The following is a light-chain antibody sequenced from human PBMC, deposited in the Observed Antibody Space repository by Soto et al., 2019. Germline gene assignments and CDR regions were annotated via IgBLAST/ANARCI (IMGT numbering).Light chain of an antibody. J-gene: IGKJ1*01. CDR2: GAS. Sequence: EIVLTQSPCSLSLSPGERATLSCRASQSVDSSFFAWYQQKPGQAPRLLIYGASNRATGIPDRFSGSGSGKDFTLTISRLEPEDFAVYYCQQYVSSVTFGQGTKVEIK. CDR1: QSVDSSF. V-gene: IGKV3-20*01. CDR3: QQYVSSVT.